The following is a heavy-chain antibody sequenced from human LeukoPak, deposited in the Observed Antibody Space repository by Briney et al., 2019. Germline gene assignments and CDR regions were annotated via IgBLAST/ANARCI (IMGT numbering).Heavy chain of an antibody. D-gene: IGHD6-19*01. CDR3: LMFTNGWN. V-gene: IGHV3-7*01. Sequence: GGSLRLSCAATGFTFSSSWMKWVRQAPGKGLEWVAIIKPDGSDENYAGSVRGRFTISRDNAKNSLYLQMNSLRAEDTAVYYCLMFTNGWNWGQGTLVTVSS. CDR1: GFTFSSSW. J-gene: IGHJ4*02. CDR2: IKPDGSDE.